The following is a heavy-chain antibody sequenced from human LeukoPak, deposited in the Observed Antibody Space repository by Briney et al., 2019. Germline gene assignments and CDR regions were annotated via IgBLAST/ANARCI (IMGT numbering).Heavy chain of an antibody. D-gene: IGHD6-13*01. V-gene: IGHV3-21*01. Sequence: PGGSLRLSCAASGFTFSSYSMNWVRQAPGKGLEWVSSISSSSYIYYADSVKGRFTISRDNAKNSLYLQMNSLRAEDTAVYYCARDRKIAARWAAFDIWGQGTMVTVSS. CDR2: ISSSSYI. J-gene: IGHJ3*02. CDR1: GFTFSSYS. CDR3: ARDRKIAARWAAFDI.